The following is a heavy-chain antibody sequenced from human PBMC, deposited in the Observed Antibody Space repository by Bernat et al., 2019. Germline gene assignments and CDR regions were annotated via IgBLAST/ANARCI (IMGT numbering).Heavy chain of an antibody. Sequence: QVQLQESGPGLVKPSETLSLSCTVSGGSIRSYYWSWIRQPPGRGLEWIGFIYYSGSTNYNPSLKSRVTISVDTSKNQFSLKLSSVTAVDTVVYYCARGGAYGSLYYYYMDVWGKGTTVTVSS. CDR3: ARGGAYGSLYYYYMDV. J-gene: IGHJ6*03. D-gene: IGHD3-10*01. CDR1: GGSIRSYY. CDR2: IYYSGST. V-gene: IGHV4-59*01.